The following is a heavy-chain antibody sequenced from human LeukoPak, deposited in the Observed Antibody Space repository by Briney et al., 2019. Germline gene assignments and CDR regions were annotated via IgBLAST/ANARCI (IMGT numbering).Heavy chain of an antibody. CDR2: IYYSGST. CDR3: ARRYCSGGSCYSAPFDY. V-gene: IGHV4-59*08. D-gene: IGHD2-15*01. J-gene: IGHJ4*02. CDR1: GGSISSYY. Sequence: SETLSLTCTVSGGSISSYYWSWIRQPPGKGLEWIGYIYYSGSTNYNPSLKSRVTISVDTSKSQFSLKLSSVTAADTAVYYCARRYCSGGSCYSAPFDYWGQGTLVTVSS.